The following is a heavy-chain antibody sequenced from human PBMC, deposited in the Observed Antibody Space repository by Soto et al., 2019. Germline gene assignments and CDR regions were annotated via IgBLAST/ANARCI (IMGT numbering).Heavy chain of an antibody. CDR2: IFHDGAA. CDR1: GVSISSGNW. CDR3: ARLVYDTRLNYMYFDF. Sequence: SETLSLTCAVSGVSISSGNWWTWVRQSPQRGLEYIGEIFHDGAANYYPSFERRVAISVDTSKNQFSLKLTSVTAADTAIYFCARLVYDTRLNYMYFDFWGQGTMVTVXS. J-gene: IGHJ4*02. D-gene: IGHD3-10*01. V-gene: IGHV4-4*02.